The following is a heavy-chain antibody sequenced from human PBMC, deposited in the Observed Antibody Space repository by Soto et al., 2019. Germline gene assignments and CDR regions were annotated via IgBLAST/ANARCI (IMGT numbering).Heavy chain of an antibody. CDR3: ASRTIFGVVPESSGAFDI. CDR2: IYPGDSDT. V-gene: IGHV5-51*01. D-gene: IGHD3-3*01. Sequence: GESLKISRKGSGYSFTSYWIGWVRQMPGKGLEWMGIIYPGDSDTRYSPSFQGQVTISADKSISTAYLQWSSLKASDTAMYYCASRTIFGVVPESSGAFDIWGQGTMVTVSS. CDR1: GYSFTSYW. J-gene: IGHJ3*02.